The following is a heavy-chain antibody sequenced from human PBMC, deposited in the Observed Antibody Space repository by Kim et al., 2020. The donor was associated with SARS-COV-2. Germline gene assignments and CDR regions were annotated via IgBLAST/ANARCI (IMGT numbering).Heavy chain of an antibody. Sequence: VKGHFTIPRDNAKNSLYLQMNSLRAEDTAVYYCARADLSDIVARGCYFDYWGQGTLVTVSS. V-gene: IGHV3-11*06. J-gene: IGHJ4*02. CDR3: ARADLSDIVARGCYFDY. D-gene: IGHD5-12*01.